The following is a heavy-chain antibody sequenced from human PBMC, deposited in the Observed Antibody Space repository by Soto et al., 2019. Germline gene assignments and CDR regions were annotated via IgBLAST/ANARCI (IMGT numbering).Heavy chain of an antibody. D-gene: IGHD1-26*01. CDR1: GYTLTELS. V-gene: IGHV1-24*01. CDR3: ATARGSYSFRIMFLEY. J-gene: IGHJ4*02. Sequence: GASVKVSCKVSGYTLTELSMYWVRQAPGKGLEWMGGFDPEDGETIYAQKFQGRVTMTEDTSTDTAYMELSSLRSEDTAVYYCATARGSYSFRIMFLEYWGQGTLVTVSS. CDR2: FDPEDGET.